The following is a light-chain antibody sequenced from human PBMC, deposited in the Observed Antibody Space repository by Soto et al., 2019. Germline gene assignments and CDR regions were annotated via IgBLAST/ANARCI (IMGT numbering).Light chain of an antibody. CDR1: SSDVGSYNL. V-gene: IGLV2-23*01. CDR2: EGS. CDR3: CSYAGSSIL. J-gene: IGLJ2*01. Sequence: QSALTQPASVSGSPGESITISCTGTSSDVGSYNLVSWYQQHPGKAPKLMIYEGSKRPSGVSNRFSGSKSGNTASLTISGFQAEDEADYYCCSYAGSSILFGGGTKVTVL.